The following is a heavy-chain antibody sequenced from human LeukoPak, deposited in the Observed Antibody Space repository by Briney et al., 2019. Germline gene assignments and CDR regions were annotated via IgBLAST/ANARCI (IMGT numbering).Heavy chain of an antibody. J-gene: IGHJ4*02. CDR2: INHRGST. V-gene: IGHV4-34*01. CDR1: VGSFSGYY. D-gene: IGHD3-22*01. Sequence: SETLSLTCAVYVGSFSGYYWSWIRQPPGKGLECIGEINHRGSTNYNPFLKSRVTISVDTSKNQFSLKLSSVTAADTAVYYCARSYYYDSNIDYWGQGTLVTVSS. CDR3: ARSYYYDSNIDY.